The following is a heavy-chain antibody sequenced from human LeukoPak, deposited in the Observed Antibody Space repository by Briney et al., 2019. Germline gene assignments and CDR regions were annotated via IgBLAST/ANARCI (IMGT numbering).Heavy chain of an antibody. J-gene: IGHJ4*02. CDR2: IIPILGIA. Sequence: ASVKVSCKASGGTFSSYAISWVRQAPGQGLEWMGRIIPILGIANYAQKFQGRVTITADKSTSTAYMELSSLRSEDTAVYYCAGEYCSGGSCYSAGREFDYWGQGTLVTVSS. CDR3: AGEYCSGGSCYSAGREFDY. CDR1: GGTFSSYA. V-gene: IGHV1-69*04. D-gene: IGHD2-15*01.